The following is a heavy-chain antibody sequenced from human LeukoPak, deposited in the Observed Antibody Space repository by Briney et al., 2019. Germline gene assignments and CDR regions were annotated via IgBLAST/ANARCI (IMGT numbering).Heavy chain of an antibody. CDR2: LYSSGST. Sequence: SETLSLTCGVSGYSVNSGYSWGWIRPSPGKGLEWIGSLYSSGSTYYNPSLSGRVTISLDSSKNQFSLKLSSVTAADTAVYYCARDSLGSGGSPLDYWGQGTLVTVSS. J-gene: IGHJ4*02. CDR1: GYSVNSGYS. V-gene: IGHV4-38-2*02. CDR3: ARDSLGSGGSPLDY. D-gene: IGHD2-15*01.